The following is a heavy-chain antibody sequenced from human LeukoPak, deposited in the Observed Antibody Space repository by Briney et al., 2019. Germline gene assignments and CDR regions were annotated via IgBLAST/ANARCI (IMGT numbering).Heavy chain of an antibody. CDR1: GGSFSGYH. CDR2: ISHSGST. Sequence: SETLSLTCAVYGGSFSGYHWNWIRQPPGKGLEWIGEISHSGSTNYNPSLKSRVTISVDTSKNQFSLNLSSVTAADTAVYYCARDLDAAWDCWGRGTLVTVSS. V-gene: IGHV4-34*01. J-gene: IGHJ4*02. CDR3: ARDLDAAWDC. D-gene: IGHD5-24*01.